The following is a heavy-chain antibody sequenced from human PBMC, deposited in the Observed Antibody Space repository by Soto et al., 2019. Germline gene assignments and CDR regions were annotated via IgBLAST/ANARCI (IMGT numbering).Heavy chain of an antibody. V-gene: IGHV4-4*07. J-gene: IGHJ6*02. Sequence: SLTCTVSGGSISSYYWSWIRQPAGKGLEWIGRIYTSGSTNYNPSLKSRVTMSVDTSKNQFSLKLSSVTAADTAVYYCARDLVVVVAATPKYYYYGMDVWGQGTTVTVSS. CDR3: ARDLVVVVAATPKYYYYGMDV. CDR1: GGSISSYY. D-gene: IGHD2-15*01. CDR2: IYTSGST.